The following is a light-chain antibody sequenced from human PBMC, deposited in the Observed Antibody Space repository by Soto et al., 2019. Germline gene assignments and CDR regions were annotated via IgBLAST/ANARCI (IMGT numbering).Light chain of an antibody. V-gene: IGLV2-11*01. CDR2: DVN. Sequence: QSALTQPRSVSGSPGQSVTISCTGTSSDVGGYNYVSWYQQYPGKAPKLMIYDVNKWPSGVPGRFSGSKSGTTASLTISGLQAEDEADYYCCSYAGSYTWVFGGGTKLTVL. J-gene: IGLJ3*02. CDR3: CSYAGSYTWV. CDR1: SSDVGGYNY.